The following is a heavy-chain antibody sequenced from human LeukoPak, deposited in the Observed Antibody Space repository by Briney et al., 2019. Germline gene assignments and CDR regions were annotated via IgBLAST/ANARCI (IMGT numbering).Heavy chain of an antibody. D-gene: IGHD3-9*01. CDR3: AKWGDFDVLTGYYVPDF. Sequence: QTGGSLRLSCAASGFTFSNYAMSWVRQAPGKGPEWVSAITGSGGNTYYADSVKGRFTISRDNSKNTLYLQMNSLRDEDTAVYYCAKWGDFDVLTGYYVPDFWGQGTLVTVSS. V-gene: IGHV3-23*01. CDR1: GFTFSNYA. J-gene: IGHJ4*02. CDR2: ITGSGGNT.